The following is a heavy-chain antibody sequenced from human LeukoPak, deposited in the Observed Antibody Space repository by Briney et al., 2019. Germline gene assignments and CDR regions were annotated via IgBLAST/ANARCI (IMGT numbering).Heavy chain of an antibody. CDR2: ISSSSSYI. CDR1: GFTFSSYS. Sequence: PGGSLRLSCAASGFTFSSYSMNWVRQAPGKGLEWVSSISSSSSYIYYADSVKGRFTISRDNAKNSLYLQMNSLRAEDTAVYYCARDWDYGSGWHYFDYWGQGTLVTVSS. V-gene: IGHV3-21*01. D-gene: IGHD6-19*01. J-gene: IGHJ4*02. CDR3: ARDWDYGSGWHYFDY.